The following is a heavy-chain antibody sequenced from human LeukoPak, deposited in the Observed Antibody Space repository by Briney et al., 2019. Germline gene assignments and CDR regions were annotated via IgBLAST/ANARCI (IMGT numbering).Heavy chain of an antibody. CDR1: GFTFSGST. J-gene: IGHJ4*02. Sequence: GGSLRLSCAASGFTFSGSTMNWVRQAPGKGLEWVSFISTSSSYIYYADSVRGRFTISRDNAKNSLYLQMNSLRAEDTAVYYCARQQWLNGAYYFDYWGQGTLVTVSS. D-gene: IGHD6-19*01. V-gene: IGHV3-21*01. CDR3: ARQQWLNGAYYFDY. CDR2: ISTSSSYI.